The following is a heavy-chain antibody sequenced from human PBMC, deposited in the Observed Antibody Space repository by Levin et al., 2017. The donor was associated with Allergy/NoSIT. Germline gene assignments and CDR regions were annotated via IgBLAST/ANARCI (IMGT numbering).Heavy chain of an antibody. CDR3: TRDDRLLFLGPALPGGLDY. CDR1: GFTFGDYA. Sequence: GESLKISCTASGFTFGDYAMSWVRQAPGKGLEWVGFIRSKAYGGTTEYAASVKGRFTISRDDSKSIAYLQMNSLKTEDTAVYYCTRDDRLLFLGPALPGGLDYWGQGTLVTVSS. V-gene: IGHV3-49*04. D-gene: IGHD3-9*01. CDR2: IRSKAYGGTT. J-gene: IGHJ4*02.